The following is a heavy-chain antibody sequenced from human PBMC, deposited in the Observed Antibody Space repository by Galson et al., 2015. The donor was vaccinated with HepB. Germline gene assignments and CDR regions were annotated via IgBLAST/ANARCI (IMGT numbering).Heavy chain of an antibody. CDR2: IYYSGST. CDR1: GGSISSGGYY. Sequence: TLSLTCTVSGGSISSGGYYWSWIRQHPGKGLEWIGYIYYSGSTYYNPSLKSRVTISVDTSKNQFSLKLSSVTAADTAVYYCGKSDYGGDFDYWGQGTLVTVSS. CDR3: GKSDYGGDFDY. J-gene: IGHJ4*02. V-gene: IGHV4-31*03. D-gene: IGHD4-23*01.